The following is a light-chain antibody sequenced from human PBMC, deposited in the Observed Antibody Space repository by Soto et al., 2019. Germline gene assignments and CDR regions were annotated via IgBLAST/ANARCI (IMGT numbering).Light chain of an antibody. CDR3: QQYGRFLT. V-gene: IGKV1-5*03. CDR2: RAS. CDR1: QSIDTA. Sequence: DIQMTQSPSTLSASVGDRVTITCRASQSIDTALAWYQQKPAKAPNLLIYRASNLESGVPSRFSGSGSGTEFTLAISSLQPEDFATYYCQQYGRFLTFGQGTKLELK. J-gene: IGKJ2*01.